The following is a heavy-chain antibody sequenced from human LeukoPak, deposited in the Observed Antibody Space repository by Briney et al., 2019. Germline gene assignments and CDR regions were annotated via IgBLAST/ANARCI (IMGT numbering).Heavy chain of an antibody. J-gene: IGHJ5*02. V-gene: IGHV4-59*01. CDR3: AREQVAATNRLDP. CDR1: GGSISSYY. CDR2: IYYSGST. Sequence: PSETLSLTCTVSGGSISSYYWSWIRQPPGKGLEWIGYIYYSGSTNYNPSLTSRVTISVDTSKNQFSLKLSSVTAADTAVYYCAREQVAATNRLDPWRQRPLVTVS. D-gene: IGHD2-15*01.